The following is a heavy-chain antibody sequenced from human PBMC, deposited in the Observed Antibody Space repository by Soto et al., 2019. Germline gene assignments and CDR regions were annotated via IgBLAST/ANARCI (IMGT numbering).Heavy chain of an antibody. CDR3: ARVRFLEWLPTSFFDY. Sequence: SETLSLTCTVSGGSISSGGYYWSWIRQHPGKGLEWIGYIYYSGSTYYNPSLKSRVTISVDTSKNQFSLKLSSVTAADTAVYYRARVRFLEWLPTSFFDYWGQGTLVTVSS. CDR1: GGSISSGGYY. CDR2: IYYSGST. V-gene: IGHV4-31*03. J-gene: IGHJ4*02. D-gene: IGHD3-3*01.